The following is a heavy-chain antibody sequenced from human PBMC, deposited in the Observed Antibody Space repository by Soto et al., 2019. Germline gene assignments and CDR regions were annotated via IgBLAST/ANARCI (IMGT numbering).Heavy chain of an antibody. Sequence: SQTLSLTCVISGDSVSSNTAAWNWIRQSPSRGLGWLGRTYYRAEWFGDYAISVRSRITVNPDTSKNLFSLQLKSVTPEDTAVYYCKREADRGVAGSTFDFWGQGALVTVYS. V-gene: IGHV6-1*01. CDR2: TYYRAEWFG. CDR3: KREADRGVAGSTFDF. J-gene: IGHJ4*02. CDR1: GDSVSSNTAA. D-gene: IGHD6-19*01.